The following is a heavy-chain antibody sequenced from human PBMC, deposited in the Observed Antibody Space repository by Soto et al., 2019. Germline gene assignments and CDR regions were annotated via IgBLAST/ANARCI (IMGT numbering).Heavy chain of an antibody. CDR2: INPNSGGT. CDR1: GYTFTGYY. CDR3: ARDRYYGSGSYGPYYYYGMDV. D-gene: IGHD3-10*01. V-gene: IGHV1-2*04. J-gene: IGHJ6*02. Sequence: GASVKVSCKASGYTFTGYYMHWVRQAPGQGLEWMGWINPNSGGTNYAQKFQGWVTMTRGTSISTAYMELSRLRSDDTAVYYCARDRYYGSGSYGPYYYYGMDVWGQGTTVTVSS.